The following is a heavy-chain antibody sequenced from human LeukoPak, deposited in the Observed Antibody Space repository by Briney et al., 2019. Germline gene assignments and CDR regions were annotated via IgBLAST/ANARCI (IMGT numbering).Heavy chain of an antibody. D-gene: IGHD3-22*01. J-gene: IGHJ3*02. CDR3: ARSYYDSSGYHGAFDI. V-gene: IGHV3-21*01. CDR2: ISSRSSYI. Sequence: GGSLRLSCAASGFTFSSYSMNWVRQAPGKGLEWVSSISSRSSYIYYADSVKGRFTISRDNAKNSLYLQMNSLRAEDTAVYYCARSYYDSSGYHGAFDIWGQGTMVTVSS. CDR1: GFTFSSYS.